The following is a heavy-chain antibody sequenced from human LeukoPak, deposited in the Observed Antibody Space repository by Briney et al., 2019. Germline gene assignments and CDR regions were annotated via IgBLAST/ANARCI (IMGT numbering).Heavy chain of an antibody. D-gene: IGHD6-13*01. Sequence: GGSLRLSCAASGFTFSSYAMSWVRQPPGKGLEWVSAISFSGTSTYYADSVKGRFTISRDNSKNTVYLQMNSLRAEDTAVYFCAKEVKAGTNWFDPWGQGTLVTVSS. CDR2: ISFSGTST. J-gene: IGHJ5*02. V-gene: IGHV3-23*01. CDR1: GFTFSSYA. CDR3: AKEVKAGTNWFDP.